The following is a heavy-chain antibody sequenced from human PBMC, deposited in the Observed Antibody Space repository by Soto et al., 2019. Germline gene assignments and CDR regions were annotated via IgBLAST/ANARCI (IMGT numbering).Heavy chain of an antibody. V-gene: IGHV4-30-4*01. J-gene: IGHJ6*02. Sequence: PSETLSLTCTVSGGSISSGDYYWSWIRQPPGKGLEWIGYIYYSGSTYYNPSLKSRVTISVDTSKNQFSLKLSSVTAADTAVYYCARDGRDTVMVEPYGMGVWGQGTTVTVSS. CDR3: ARDGRDTVMVEPYGMGV. CDR2: IYYSGST. D-gene: IGHD5-18*01. CDR1: GGSISSGDYY.